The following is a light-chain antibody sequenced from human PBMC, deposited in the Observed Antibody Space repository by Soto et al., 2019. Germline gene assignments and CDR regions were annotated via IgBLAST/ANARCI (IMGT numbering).Light chain of an antibody. J-gene: IGLJ2*01. CDR3: TSYASGSSHLV. CDR1: SSDIGGYDY. V-gene: IGLV2-14*01. CDR2: DVN. Sequence: QSALTQPASVSGSPGQSITLSCTGTSSDIGGYDYVSWYQRHPGKAPKLIIYDVNNRPSGVSNRFSGSKSGNTASLTISGLHAEDEADYYCTSYASGSSHLVFGGGTKLTVL.